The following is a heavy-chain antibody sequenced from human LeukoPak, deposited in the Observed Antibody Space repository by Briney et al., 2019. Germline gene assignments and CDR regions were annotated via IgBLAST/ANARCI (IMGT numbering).Heavy chain of an antibody. CDR1: GFTFSSLT. D-gene: IGHD6-19*01. V-gene: IGHV3-64D*06. J-gene: IGHJ5*02. Sequence: GGSLRLSCAASGFTFSSLTMHWVRQAPGKGLEYVSAISSNGGSTFYADSVKGRFSISSDNSKTTLYLQMSSLRAEDTAVYYCVNQISGWVSWGQGTLVTVSS. CDR3: VNQISGWVS. CDR2: ISSNGGST.